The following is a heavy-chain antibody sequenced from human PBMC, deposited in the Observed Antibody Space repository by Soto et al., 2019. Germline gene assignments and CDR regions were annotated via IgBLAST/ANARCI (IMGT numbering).Heavy chain of an antibody. CDR1: GGSVSSGSYY. CDR2: IYYSGST. V-gene: IGHV4-61*01. J-gene: IGHJ4*02. CDR3: ASGRYCSGGSCSKVDY. D-gene: IGHD2-15*01. Sequence: QVQLQESGPGLVKPSETLSLTCTVSGGSVSSGSYYWSWIRQPPGKGLEWIGYIYYSGSTNYNPSLKSRVTISVDTCKNQFSLKLSSVTAADTAVYYCASGRYCSGGSCSKVDYWGQGTLVTVSS.